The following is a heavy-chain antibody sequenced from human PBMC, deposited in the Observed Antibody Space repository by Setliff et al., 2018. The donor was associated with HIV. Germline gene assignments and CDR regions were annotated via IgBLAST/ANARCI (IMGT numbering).Heavy chain of an antibody. D-gene: IGHD3-16*01. CDR2: ISSSSSYI. Sequence: GGSLRLSCAASGFTFSSYSMNWVRQAPGKGLEWVSSISSSSSYIYYADSVKGRFTISRDNARDSLYLQMNGLRAEDTALYYCARDRGNTKVAFDIWGQGTMVTVSS. CDR3: ARDRGNTKVAFDI. V-gene: IGHV3-21*04. J-gene: IGHJ3*02. CDR1: GFTFSSYS.